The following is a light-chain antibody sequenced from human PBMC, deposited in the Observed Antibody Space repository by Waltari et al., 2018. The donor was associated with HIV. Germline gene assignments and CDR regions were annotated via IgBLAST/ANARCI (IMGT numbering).Light chain of an antibody. CDR3: AAWDDRLDGQGV. Sequence: QSVLTQPPSASGTPGQRVTISCSATRSNIGTNTVTWYQIIPGTAPKLLSYNDNQRPSGVPDRFSGSRSGTSASLAISGLQSEDEADYYCAAWDDRLDGQGVFGGGTTLTVL. CDR2: NDN. V-gene: IGLV1-44*01. J-gene: IGLJ3*02. CDR1: RSNIGTNT.